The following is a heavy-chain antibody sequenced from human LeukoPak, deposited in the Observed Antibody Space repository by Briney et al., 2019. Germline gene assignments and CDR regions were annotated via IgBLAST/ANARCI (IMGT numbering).Heavy chain of an antibody. CDR3: ARVRYSYGYVGY. J-gene: IGHJ4*02. CDR2: IYYSGST. D-gene: IGHD5-18*01. CDR1: GGSISSSSYY. Sequence: PSETLSLTCTVSGGSISSSSYYWGWIRQPPGKGLEWIGSIYYSGSTYYNPSLKSRVTISVDTFKNQFSLKLSSVTAADTAVYYCARVRYSYGYVGYWGQGTLVTVSS. V-gene: IGHV4-39*01.